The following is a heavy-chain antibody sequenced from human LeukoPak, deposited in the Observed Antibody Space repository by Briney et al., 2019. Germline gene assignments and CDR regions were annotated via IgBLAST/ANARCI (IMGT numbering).Heavy chain of an antibody. Sequence: GGSLRLSRAASGFTFSSYSMNWVRQAPGKGLEWVSSISSSSSYIYYADSVKGRFTISRDNSKNTLYLQMNSLRAEDTAVYYCAKPLPDYDAFDIWGQGTMVTVSS. CDR1: GFTFSSYS. D-gene: IGHD1-14*01. CDR3: AKPLPDYDAFDI. J-gene: IGHJ3*02. CDR2: ISSSSSYI. V-gene: IGHV3-21*01.